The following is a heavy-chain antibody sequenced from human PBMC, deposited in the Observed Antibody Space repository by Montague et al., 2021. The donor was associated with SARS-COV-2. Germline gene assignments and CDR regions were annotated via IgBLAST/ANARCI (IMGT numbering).Heavy chain of an antibody. CDR1: GGSFSGHS. V-gene: IGHV4-34*01. J-gene: IGHJ4*02. D-gene: IGHD3-22*01. Sequence: SETLSLTCAVSGGSFSGHSWTWVCQPPRTGLELIWIINLSGGTXXXPTXXXQVPITVYRSTTQFSLTLSSLTAAATAVSYCARGLTDVTVILVFVGASLYFDSWGQGALVTVSS. CDR2: INLSGGT. CDR3: ARGLTDVTVILVFVGASLYFDS.